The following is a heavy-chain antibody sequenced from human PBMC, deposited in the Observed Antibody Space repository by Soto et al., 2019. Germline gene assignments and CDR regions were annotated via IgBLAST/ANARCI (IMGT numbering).Heavy chain of an antibody. CDR1: GYTLTELS. CDR3: ATDIPYYYDSSGRRHFDY. D-gene: IGHD3-22*01. Sequence: ASVKVSCKVSGYTLTELSMHWVRQAPGKGLEWMGGFDPEDGETIYAQKFQGRVTMTEDTSTDTAYMELSSLRSEDTAVYYCATDIPYYYDSSGRRHFDYWGQGTLVTVSS. J-gene: IGHJ4*02. V-gene: IGHV1-24*01. CDR2: FDPEDGET.